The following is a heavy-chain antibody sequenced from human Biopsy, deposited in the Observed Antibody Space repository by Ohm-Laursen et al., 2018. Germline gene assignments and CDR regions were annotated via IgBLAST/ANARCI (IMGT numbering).Heavy chain of an antibody. CDR3: AVTRLMSGSDS. Sequence: SLRLSCTASGFIFSYYEMNWFRQAPGRGLEWVSYISSSGLTLYYAESVKGRFTISRDDARRSLYLQMHSLRVEDTGIYYCAVTRLMSGSDSWGQGTLVTVSS. V-gene: IGHV3-48*03. CDR2: ISSSGLTL. J-gene: IGHJ4*02. CDR1: GFIFSYYE. D-gene: IGHD3-16*01.